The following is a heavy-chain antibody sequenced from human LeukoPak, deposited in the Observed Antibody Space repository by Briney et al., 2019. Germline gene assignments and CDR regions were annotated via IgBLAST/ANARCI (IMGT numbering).Heavy chain of an antibody. CDR3: AELGITMIGGV. J-gene: IGHJ6*04. V-gene: IGHV3-69-1*02. CDR2: ISSSSTI. D-gene: IGHD3-10*02. CDR1: GFTFSDYS. Sequence: PGGSLRLSCAASGFTFSDYSLIWVRQAPGKGLEWTSYISSSSTIYYADSVKGRFTISRDNAKNSLYLQMNSLRAEDTAVYYCAELGITMIGGVWGKGTTVTISS.